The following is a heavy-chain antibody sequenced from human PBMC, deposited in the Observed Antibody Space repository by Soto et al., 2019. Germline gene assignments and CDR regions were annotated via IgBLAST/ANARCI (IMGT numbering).Heavy chain of an antibody. CDR1: GGTFSSYA. J-gene: IGHJ6*02. CDR3: AAAWYYYGSGSYYNYYYGMDV. Sequence: SVKVSCKASGGTFSSYAISWVRQAPGQGLEWMGGIIPIFGTANYAQKFQGRVTITADESTSTAYMELSSLRSEDTAVYYCAAAWYYYGSGSYYNYYYGMDVWGQGTTVTVSS. CDR2: IIPIFGTA. D-gene: IGHD3-10*01. V-gene: IGHV1-69*13.